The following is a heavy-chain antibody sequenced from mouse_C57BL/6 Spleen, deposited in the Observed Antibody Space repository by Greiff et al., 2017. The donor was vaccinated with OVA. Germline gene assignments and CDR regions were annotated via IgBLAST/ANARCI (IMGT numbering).Heavy chain of an antibody. CDR3: SFPYYGSSPFDY. Sequence: VQLQQSGAELVRPGASVTLSCKASGYTFTDYEMHWVKQTPVHGLEWIGAIDPETGGTAYNQKFKGKAILTADKSSSTAYMELRSLTSEDSAVYYCSFPYYGSSPFDYCGQGTTLTVSS. D-gene: IGHD1-1*01. J-gene: IGHJ2*01. CDR1: GYTFTDYE. V-gene: IGHV1-15*01. CDR2: IDPETGGT.